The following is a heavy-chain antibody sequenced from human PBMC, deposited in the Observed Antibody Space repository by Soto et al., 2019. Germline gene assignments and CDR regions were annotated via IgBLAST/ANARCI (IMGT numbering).Heavy chain of an antibody. Sequence: SETLSLTCTVSGGSISSGDYYWSWIRQPPGKGLEWIGYIHYSGSTYYNPSLKSRVTISVDTSKNQFSLKLSSVTAADTAAYYCARAYCSSTSCYLRDSYNWFDPWGQGTLVTVSS. CDR2: IHYSGST. V-gene: IGHV4-30-4*01. D-gene: IGHD2-2*01. J-gene: IGHJ5*02. CDR1: GGSISSGDYY. CDR3: ARAYCSSTSCYLRDSYNWFDP.